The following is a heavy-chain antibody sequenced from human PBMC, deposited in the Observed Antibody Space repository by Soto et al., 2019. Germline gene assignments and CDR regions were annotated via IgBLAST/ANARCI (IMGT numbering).Heavy chain of an antibody. CDR3: AHRVLRTVFGLVTTTAIYFDF. V-gene: IGHV2-5*02. D-gene: IGHD3-3*01. Sequence: QITLNESGPTVVRPTETLTLTCRFSGFSLTTSGVGVGWIRQSPGKAPEWLAIIYWDDDKRYSASLKSTLTITKDTSKNQVVLTLSDLDPTDTATYYCAHRVLRTVFGLVTTTAIYFDFWGQGTPVAVSS. CDR2: IYWDDDK. J-gene: IGHJ4*02. CDR1: GFSLTTSGVG.